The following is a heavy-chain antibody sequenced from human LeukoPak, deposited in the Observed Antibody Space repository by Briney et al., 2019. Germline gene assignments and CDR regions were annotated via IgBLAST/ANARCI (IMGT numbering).Heavy chain of an antibody. CDR3: VKGDSSGWY. V-gene: IGHV3-23*01. Sequence: GGALRLSCAVSGFTFCGDSMNWVRQAPGKGLEWGSSIFGIGGPTYYADSVKGGFTISRDNSKNTLYLQLNSLSAEDTALYYCVKGDSSGWYWGQGALVTVSS. J-gene: IGHJ4*02. CDR2: IFGIGGPT. D-gene: IGHD6-19*01. CDR1: GFTFCGDS.